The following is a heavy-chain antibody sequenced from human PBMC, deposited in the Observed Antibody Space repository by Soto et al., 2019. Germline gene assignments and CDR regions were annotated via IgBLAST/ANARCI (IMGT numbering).Heavy chain of an antibody. CDR2: IVPSDSYT. J-gene: IGHJ6*02. CDR1: GYSFNSYG. CDR3: ASGDSTSNYYYGMDV. D-gene: IGHD6-13*01. Sequence: GESLKITCKGSGYSFNSYGISWVRQMPGKGLEWVGRIVPSDSYTNYSPSFQGHVTISADRSISTAYLQWSSLKASDTAMYYCASGDSTSNYYYGMDVWGQGTTVTVS. V-gene: IGHV5-10-1*01.